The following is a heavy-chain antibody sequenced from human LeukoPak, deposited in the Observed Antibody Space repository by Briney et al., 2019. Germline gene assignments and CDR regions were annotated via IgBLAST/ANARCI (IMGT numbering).Heavy chain of an antibody. D-gene: IGHD3-9*01. CDR3: ARRDLFYYYFDY. CDR2: ISSSGSTI. V-gene: IGHV3-48*03. J-gene: IGHJ4*02. CDR1: GFTFSSYE. Sequence: GGSLRLSCAASGFTFSSYEMNWVRQAPGKGLEWVSYISSSGSTIYYADSVKGRFTISRDNAKNSLYLQMNSLRAEDTAVYYCARRDLFYYYFDYWGQGTLVTVSS.